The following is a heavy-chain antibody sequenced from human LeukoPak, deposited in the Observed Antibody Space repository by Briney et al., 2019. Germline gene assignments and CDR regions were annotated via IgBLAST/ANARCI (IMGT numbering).Heavy chain of an antibody. CDR3: ARVALGTYYDFWSGYPYYYYGMDV. V-gene: IGHV1-8*01. Sequence: GASVKVSCKDSGYTFTSYDINWVRQATGQGLEWMGWMNPNSGNTGYAQKFQGRVTMTRNTSISTAYMELSSLRSEDTAVYYCARVALGTYYDFWSGYPYYYYGMDVWGQGTTVTVSS. D-gene: IGHD3-3*01. CDR2: MNPNSGNT. CDR1: GYTFTSYD. J-gene: IGHJ6*02.